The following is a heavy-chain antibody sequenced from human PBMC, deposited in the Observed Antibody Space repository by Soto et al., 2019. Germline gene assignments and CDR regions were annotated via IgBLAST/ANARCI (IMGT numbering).Heavy chain of an antibody. CDR2: ISLDGTNK. D-gene: IGHD3-22*01. CDR1: GFSFLSYD. Sequence: GGSLRLSCAASGFSFLSYDMHWVRQAPGKGLEWVAVISLDGTNKNYADSVKGRFTISRDSSKNTVYLQMNSLRAEDTALYYCAKGSHSDTSGYYIDYWGQGTLVTVSS. V-gene: IGHV3-30*18. J-gene: IGHJ4*02. CDR3: AKGSHSDTSGYYIDY.